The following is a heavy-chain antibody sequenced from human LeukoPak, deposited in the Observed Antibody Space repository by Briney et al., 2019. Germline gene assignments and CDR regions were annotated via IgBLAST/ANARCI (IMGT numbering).Heavy chain of an antibody. CDR2: IWYDGSNK. J-gene: IGHJ4*02. CDR3: ASCIAAAGAFDY. D-gene: IGHD6-13*01. CDR1: GFTFSSYG. Sequence: PGRSLRLSCAASGFTFSSYGMDWVRQAPGKGLEWVAVIWYDGSNKYYADSVKGRFTISRDNSKNTLYLQMNSLRAEDTAVYYCASCIAAAGAFDYWGQGTLVTVSS. V-gene: IGHV3-33*01.